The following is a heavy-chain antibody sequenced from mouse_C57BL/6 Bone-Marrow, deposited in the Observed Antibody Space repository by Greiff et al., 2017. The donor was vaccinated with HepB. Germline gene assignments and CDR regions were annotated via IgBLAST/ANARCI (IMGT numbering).Heavy chain of an antibody. Sequence: EVNVVESGGGLVKPGGSLKLSCAASGFTFSDYGMHWVRQAPEKGLEWVAYISSGSSTIYYADTVKGRFTISRDNAKNTLFLQMTRLRSEDTAMYYCARGGLLRDFDYWGQGTTLTVSS. D-gene: IGHD1-1*01. V-gene: IGHV5-17*01. CDR3: ARGGLLRDFDY. CDR1: GFTFSDYG. CDR2: ISSGSSTI. J-gene: IGHJ2*01.